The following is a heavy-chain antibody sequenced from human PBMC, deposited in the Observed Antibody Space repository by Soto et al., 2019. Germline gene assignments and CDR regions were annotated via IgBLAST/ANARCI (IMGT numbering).Heavy chain of an antibody. Sequence: QVQLVQSGAEVKKPGSSVKVSCKASGGTFSSYAISWVRQAPGQGLEWMGGIIPIFGTANYAQKFQGRVTITADEATSTDYMELSSLRSEDTAVYYCARTNYPYYYDSSGLYYFDYWGQGTLVTVSS. D-gene: IGHD3-22*01. J-gene: IGHJ4*02. CDR3: ARTNYPYYYDSSGLYYFDY. CDR2: IIPIFGTA. CDR1: GGTFSSYA. V-gene: IGHV1-69*01.